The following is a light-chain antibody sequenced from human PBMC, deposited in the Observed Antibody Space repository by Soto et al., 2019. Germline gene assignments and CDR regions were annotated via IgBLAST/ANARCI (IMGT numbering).Light chain of an antibody. Sequence: ERALSQPPATLSLSPAERATLSCRASQSVSSYLAWYQQKPGQAPRLLIYDASNRATGIPARFSGSGSGTDFTLTISSLEPEDFAVYYCQQRSNWPITFGQGTRLEIK. J-gene: IGKJ5*01. CDR2: DAS. CDR3: QQRSNWPIT. CDR1: QSVSSY. V-gene: IGKV3-11*01.